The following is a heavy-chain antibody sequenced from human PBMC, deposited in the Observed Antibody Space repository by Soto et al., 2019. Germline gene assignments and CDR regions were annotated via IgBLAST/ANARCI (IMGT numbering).Heavy chain of an antibody. CDR2: IEQDGSEK. Sequence: GGSLRLSCAASGFTFGSYWMNWVRQAPGKGLEWVANIEQDGSEKYYVDSVKGRFTISRDNAKNSLYLEINSLRAEDTAVYYCARVNQYSSSYRAFDYWGQGTLVTVSS. CDR1: GFTFGSYW. J-gene: IGHJ4*02. D-gene: IGHD6-6*01. CDR3: ARVNQYSSSYRAFDY. V-gene: IGHV3-7*01.